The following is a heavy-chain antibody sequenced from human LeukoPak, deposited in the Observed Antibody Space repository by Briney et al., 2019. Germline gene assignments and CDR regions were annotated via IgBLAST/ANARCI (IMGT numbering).Heavy chain of an antibody. J-gene: IGHJ4*02. D-gene: IGHD1-26*01. CDR1: GFRFSDSY. V-gene: IGHV3-11*04. CDR2: IGTRGTDV. Sequence: GGSLRLSCAASGFRFSDSYMNWIRQTPGKGLEWVSYIGTRGTDVQYADSVKGRFTISRDNAENSLFLQMNSLRAEDTAVYYCARDWYSGSYPLDYWGQGTLVTVSS. CDR3: ARDWYSGSYPLDY.